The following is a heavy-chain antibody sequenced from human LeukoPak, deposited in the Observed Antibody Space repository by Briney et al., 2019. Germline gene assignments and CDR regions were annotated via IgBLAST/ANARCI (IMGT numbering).Heavy chain of an antibody. Sequence: GGSLRLSCAASGFTFSSYWMSWVRQAPGKGLEWVSYINHNAETIYYADSVKGRFTISRDNAKNVLYLQMNRLRDGDTAVYYCARDSDWAFDNWGQGTLVTVSS. CDR3: ARDSDWAFDN. D-gene: IGHD2-21*02. J-gene: IGHJ4*02. CDR2: INHNAETI. CDR1: GFTFSSYW. V-gene: IGHV3-48*02.